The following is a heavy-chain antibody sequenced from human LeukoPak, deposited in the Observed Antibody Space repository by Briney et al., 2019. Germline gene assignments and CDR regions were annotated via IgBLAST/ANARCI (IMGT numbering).Heavy chain of an antibody. CDR2: TYYRSKWYD. CDR1: GDSVSSNSVA. J-gene: IGHJ4*02. Sequence: SQTLSLTCAISGDSVSSNSVAWNWIRQSPSRGLEWLRRTYYRSKWYDDYAVSVKSRITINPDTSKNQFSLQLNSVTPEDTAVYYCARKVGSYLDYWGRGTLVTVSS. CDR3: ARKVGSYLDY. D-gene: IGHD1-26*01. V-gene: IGHV6-1*01.